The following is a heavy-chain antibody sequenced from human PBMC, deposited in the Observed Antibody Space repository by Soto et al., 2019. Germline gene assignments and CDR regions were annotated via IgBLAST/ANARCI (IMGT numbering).Heavy chain of an antibody. CDR3: AAGYSSSWVRDAFDI. CDR1: GYTFTSYG. V-gene: IGHV1-18*01. J-gene: IGHJ3*02. D-gene: IGHD6-13*01. Sequence: GASVKVSCKASGYTFTSYGISWVRQAPGQGLEWMGWISAYNGNTNYAQKLKGRVTMTTDTSTSTAYMELRSLRSDYTAVYYCAAGYSSSWVRDAFDIWGQGTMVTVSS. CDR2: ISAYNGNT.